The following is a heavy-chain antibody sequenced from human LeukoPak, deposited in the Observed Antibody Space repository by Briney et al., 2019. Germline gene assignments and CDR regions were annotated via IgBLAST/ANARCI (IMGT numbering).Heavy chain of an antibody. CDR3: ARDTYYYDSSGSDY. Sequence: SETLSLTCTVSGGSIGSSSYYWGWFRQPPGKGLEWIGSIYYSGSTYYNPSLKSRVTISVDTSKNQFSLKLSSVTAADTAVYYCARDTYYYDSSGSDYWGQGTLVTVSS. CDR1: GGSIGSSSYY. V-gene: IGHV4-39*07. J-gene: IGHJ4*02. D-gene: IGHD3-22*01. CDR2: IYYSGST.